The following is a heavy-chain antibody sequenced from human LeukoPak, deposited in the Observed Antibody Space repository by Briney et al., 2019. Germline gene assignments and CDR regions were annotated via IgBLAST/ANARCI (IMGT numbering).Heavy chain of an antibody. CDR1: GGSFSGYY. CDR2: INHSGST. CDR3: ARGRGDYSNYARYSSSWYLDY. V-gene: IGHV4-34*01. Sequence: SETLSLTCAVYGGSFSGYYWSWIRQPPGKGLEWIGEINHSGSTNYNPSLKSRVTISVDTSKNQFSLKLSSVTAADTAVYYCARGRGDYSNYARYSSSWYLDYWGQGTLGTVSS. J-gene: IGHJ4*02. D-gene: IGHD6-13*01.